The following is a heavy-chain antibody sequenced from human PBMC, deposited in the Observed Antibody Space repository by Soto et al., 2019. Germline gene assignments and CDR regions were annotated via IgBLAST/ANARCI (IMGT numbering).Heavy chain of an antibody. CDR3: ARHDCISTSCYYYYYYSMDV. V-gene: IGHV1-69*13. Sequence: ASVKVSCKTSGGTFSSYAISWVRQAPGQGLEWMGGIIPIFDTANYAQKFQGRVTITADESTSTAYMELSSLRSEDTAVYYFARHDCISTSCYYYYYYSMDVWGQGTTVTVSS. D-gene: IGHD2-2*01. J-gene: IGHJ6*02. CDR2: IIPIFDTA. CDR1: GGTFSSYA.